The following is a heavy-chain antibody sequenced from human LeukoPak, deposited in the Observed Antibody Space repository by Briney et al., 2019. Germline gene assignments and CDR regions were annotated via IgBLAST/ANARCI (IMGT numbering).Heavy chain of an antibody. J-gene: IGHJ4*02. V-gene: IGHV4-30-2*01. Sequence: SETLSLTCTVSGGSISSGDYYWSWIRQPPGKGLEWIGYIYHSGSTYYNPSLKSRVTISVDRSKNQFSLKLSSVTAADTAVYYCARATWYREWQYFDYWGQGTLVTVSS. D-gene: IGHD1-26*01. CDR2: IYHSGST. CDR3: ARATWYREWQYFDY. CDR1: GGSISSGDYY.